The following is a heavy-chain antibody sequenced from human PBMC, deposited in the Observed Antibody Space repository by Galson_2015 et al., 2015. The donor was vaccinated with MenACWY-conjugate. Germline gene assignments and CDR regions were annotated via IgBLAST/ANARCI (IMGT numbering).Heavy chain of an antibody. D-gene: IGHD1-26*01. J-gene: IGHJ6*02. CDR2: IYPGDSDT. V-gene: IGHV5-51*01. Sequence: QSGAEVKKPGESLKISCKGSGYSFTSYWIGWVRQMPGKGLEWMGIIYPGDSDTRYSPSFQGQVTISADKSISTAYLQWSSLKASDTAMYYCARDGWELLSDYGMDVWGQGTTVTVSS. CDR3: ARDGWELLSDYGMDV. CDR1: GYSFTSYW.